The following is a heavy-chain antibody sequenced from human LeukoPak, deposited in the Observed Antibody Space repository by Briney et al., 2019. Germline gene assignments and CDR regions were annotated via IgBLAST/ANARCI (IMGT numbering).Heavy chain of an antibody. CDR3: ARSVPDYTRFDY. J-gene: IGHJ4*02. CDR2: FKTKYHQV. D-gene: IGHD4-4*01. Sequence: GSLRLSCVASGFTFSDYAMNWVRQAPGKGLEWVSTFKTKYHQVYYAESVRGRFTISTDNSRNTVFLQMNSLRAGDTALYYCARSVPDYTRFDYWGQGALVTVSS. V-gene: IGHV3-23*05. CDR1: GFTFSDYA.